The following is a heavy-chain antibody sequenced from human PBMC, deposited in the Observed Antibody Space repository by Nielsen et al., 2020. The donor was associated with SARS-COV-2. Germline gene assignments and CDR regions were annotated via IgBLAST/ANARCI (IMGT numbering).Heavy chain of an antibody. CDR3: GRSQYNYYYMDV. CDR2: ISFSGDNT. Sequence: VRQMPGKGLEWVSSISFSGDNTWYADSVKGRFTISRDNSKNTLYLQMNSVRAEDTAVYYCGRSQYNYYYMDVWAKGTTVTVSS. V-gene: IGHV3-23*01. D-gene: IGHD2/OR15-2a*01. J-gene: IGHJ6*03.